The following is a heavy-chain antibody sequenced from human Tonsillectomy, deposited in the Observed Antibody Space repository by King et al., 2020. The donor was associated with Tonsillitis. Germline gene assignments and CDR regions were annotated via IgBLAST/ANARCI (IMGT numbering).Heavy chain of an antibody. CDR3: VKGIGWRGVYSYVDGGMDV. Sequence: VQLVESGGGLVQPGRSLRLSCAASGFSFDDHAMHWVRQAPGKGLEWVSGISWNSVSIDYADSVKGRFTMSRDNAQNSLSLQMNSLRPEDTALYYCVKGIGWRGVYSYVDGGMDVWGQGTTVTVSS. D-gene: IGHD5-18*01. J-gene: IGHJ6*02. V-gene: IGHV3-9*01. CDR1: GFSFDDHA. CDR2: ISWNSVSI.